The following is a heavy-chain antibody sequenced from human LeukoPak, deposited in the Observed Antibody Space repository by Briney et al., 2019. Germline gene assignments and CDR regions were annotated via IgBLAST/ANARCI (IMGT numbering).Heavy chain of an antibody. V-gene: IGHV4-38-2*02. CDR3: ARENWVFDY. CDR1: GYSISSGYH. J-gene: IGHJ4*02. CDR2: VYRSGST. D-gene: IGHD7-27*01. Sequence: PSETLSLTCVVSGYSISSGYHCGWIRQPPGEGLEWIGSVYRSGSTYYNPSLKSRVTISVDTSKNQITLKVRSVTAADTAVYYCARENWVFDYWGQGILVTVSS.